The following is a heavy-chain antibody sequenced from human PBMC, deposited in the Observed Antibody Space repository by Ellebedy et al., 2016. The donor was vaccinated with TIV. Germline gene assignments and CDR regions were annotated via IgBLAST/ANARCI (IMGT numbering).Heavy chain of an antibody. V-gene: IGHV3-30-3*01. CDR2: MSYDGSYK. J-gene: IGHJ3*02. Sequence: PGGSLRLSCAVSGFTFSSYAIHWVRQAPGKGLEWVALMSYDGSYKSYADSVKGRFTISRDNSKNTLYLQMNSLRPEDTALYYCASVVSSSWFLGLAFDTWGQGAMVTVSS. D-gene: IGHD6-13*01. CDR3: ASVVSSSWFLGLAFDT. CDR1: GFTFSSYA.